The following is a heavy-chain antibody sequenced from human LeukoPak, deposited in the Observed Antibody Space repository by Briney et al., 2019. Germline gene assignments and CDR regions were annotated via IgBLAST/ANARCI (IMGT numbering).Heavy chain of an antibody. CDR2: IYYSGST. CDR1: GGSISSSSYY. CDR3: ARHLIAAAELYDY. J-gene: IGHJ4*02. Sequence: PSETLSLTCTVSGGSISSSSYYWGWIRQPPGKGLEWIGSIYYSGSTYYNPSLKSRVTISVDTSKNQFSLKLSSVTAADRAVYYCARHLIAAAELYDYWGQGTLVTVSS. V-gene: IGHV4-39*01. D-gene: IGHD6-13*01.